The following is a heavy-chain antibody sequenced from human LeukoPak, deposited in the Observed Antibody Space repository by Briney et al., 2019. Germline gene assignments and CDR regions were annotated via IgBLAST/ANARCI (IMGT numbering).Heavy chain of an antibody. D-gene: IGHD3-9*01. CDR3: TKERDYDILTGYSYYLDY. V-gene: IGHV3-30*18. CDR1: GFTFSSYG. Sequence: PGRSLRLSCAASGFTFSSYGMHWVRQAPGKGLAWVAVISYDGSNKYYADSVKGRFTISRDNSKNTLYLQMNSLRAEDTAVYYCTKERDYDILTGYSYYLDYWGQGTLVTVSS. CDR2: ISYDGSNK. J-gene: IGHJ4*02.